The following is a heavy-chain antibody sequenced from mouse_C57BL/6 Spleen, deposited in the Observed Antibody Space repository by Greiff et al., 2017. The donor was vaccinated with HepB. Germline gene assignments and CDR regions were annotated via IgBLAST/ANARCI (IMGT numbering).Heavy chain of an antibody. Sequence: VKLQQPGTELVKPGASVKLSCKASGYTFTSYWMHWVKQRPGQGLEWIGNINPSNGGTNYNEKFKSKATLTVDKSSSTAYMQLSSLTSEDSAVYYCARPIYYDYDWFAYWGQGTLVTVSA. CDR2: INPSNGGT. CDR1: GYTFTSYW. J-gene: IGHJ3*01. V-gene: IGHV1-53*01. CDR3: ARPIYYDYDWFAY. D-gene: IGHD2-4*01.